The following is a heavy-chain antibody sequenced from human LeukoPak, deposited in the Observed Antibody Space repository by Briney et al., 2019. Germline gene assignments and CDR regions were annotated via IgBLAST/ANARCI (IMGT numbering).Heavy chain of an antibody. CDR2: ISWDGGST. CDR1: GFTFDDYA. Sequence: PGGSLRLSCAASGFTFDDYAMHWVRQAPGKGLEWVSLISWDGGSTYYADSVKGRFTISRDNSKNSLYLQMNSLRAEDTALYYCAKDIRVSSLGAYSSGYYYYYMDVWGKGTTVTVSS. D-gene: IGHD6-19*01. CDR3: AKDIRVSSLGAYSSGYYYYYMDV. V-gene: IGHV3-43D*03. J-gene: IGHJ6*03.